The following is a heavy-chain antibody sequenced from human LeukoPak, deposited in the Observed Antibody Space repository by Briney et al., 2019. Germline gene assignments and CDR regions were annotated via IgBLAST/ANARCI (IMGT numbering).Heavy chain of an antibody. CDR1: GYSFTNHD. CDR2: MNPNSGNT. CDR3: ARNSGLADC. V-gene: IGHV1-8*01. J-gene: IGHJ4*02. D-gene: IGHD5-12*01. Sequence: ASVKVSCKASGYSFTNHDISWVRQATGQGLEWMGWMNPNSGNTGYAEKIQGRVTMTRDNSITTAYMERSSLRSEDTAVYYCARNSGLADCWGQGTLVTVSS.